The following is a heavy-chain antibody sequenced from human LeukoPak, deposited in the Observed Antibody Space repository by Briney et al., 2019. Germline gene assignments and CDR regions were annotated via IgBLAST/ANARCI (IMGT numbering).Heavy chain of an antibody. J-gene: IGHJ2*01. Sequence: PGGSLTLSCAASGFTVSTNYMNWARQAPGKGLEWVSILYSGSDTYYSDSVKGRFTISRDDSRNTLFLHMTSLKAEDTAIYYCARVGDHFHWFLDLWGRGTLVGVSS. V-gene: IGHV3-53*01. CDR3: ARVGDHFHWFLDL. CDR1: GFTVSTNY. CDR2: LYSGSDT. D-gene: IGHD2-21*01.